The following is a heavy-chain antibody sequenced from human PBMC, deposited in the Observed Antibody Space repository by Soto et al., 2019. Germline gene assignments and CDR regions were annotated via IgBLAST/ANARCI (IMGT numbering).Heavy chain of an antibody. J-gene: IGHJ5*02. CDR3: AKDLGYTEPNWFDP. CDR1: GFTFSSYG. CDR2: ISYDGSNK. Sequence: PGGSLRLSCAASGFTFSSYGMHWVRQAPGKGLEWVAVISYDGSNKYYADSVKGRFTISRDNSKNTLYLQMNSLRAEDTAVYYCAKDLGYTEPNWFDPWGQGTLVTVSS. D-gene: IGHD6-13*01. V-gene: IGHV3-30*18.